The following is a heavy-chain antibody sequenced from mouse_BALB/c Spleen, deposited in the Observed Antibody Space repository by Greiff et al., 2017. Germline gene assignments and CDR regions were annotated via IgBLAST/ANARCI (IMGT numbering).Heavy chain of an antibody. Sequence: EVQLVESGGGLVQPGGSLKLSCAASGFTFSSYTMSWVRQTPEKRLECVAYISNGGGSTYYPDTVKGRFTISRDNAKNTLYLQMSSLKSEDTAMYYCARPRIYVGWCAYRGEGSLVTVSA. CDR3: ARPRIYVGWCAY. V-gene: IGHV5-12-2*01. CDR1: GFTFSSYT. J-gene: IGHJ3*01. CDR2: ISNGGGST. D-gene: IGHD1-1*01.